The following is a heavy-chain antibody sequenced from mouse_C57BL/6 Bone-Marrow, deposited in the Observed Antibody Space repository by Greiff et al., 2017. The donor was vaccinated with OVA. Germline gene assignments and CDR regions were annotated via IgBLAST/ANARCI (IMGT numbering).Heavy chain of an antibody. J-gene: IGHJ2*01. CDR3: ASLLLRDYFDY. D-gene: IGHD1-1*01. CDR2: INPSSGYT. CDR1: GYTFTSYT. V-gene: IGHV1-4*01. Sequence: VQLQQSGAELARPGASVKMSCKASGYTFTSYTMHWVKQRPGQGLEWIGYINPSSGYTKYNQKFKDKATLTADKSSSTAYMQLSSLTSEDSAVYYCASLLLRDYFDYWGQGTTLTVSS.